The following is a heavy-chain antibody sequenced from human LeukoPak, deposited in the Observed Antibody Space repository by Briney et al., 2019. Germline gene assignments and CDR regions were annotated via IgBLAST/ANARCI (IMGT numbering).Heavy chain of an antibody. J-gene: IGHJ6*02. CDR1: GGTFSSYA. D-gene: IGHD3-22*01. CDR3: AGSSLMIGYYYYYGMDV. CDR2: IIPIFGTA. Sequence: PGASVKVSCKASGGTFSSYAISWVRQAPGHGLEWMGGIIPIFGTANYAQKFQGRVTITADESTSTAYMELSSLRSEDTAVYYCAGSSLMIGYYYYYGMDVWGQGTTVTVSS. V-gene: IGHV1-69*13.